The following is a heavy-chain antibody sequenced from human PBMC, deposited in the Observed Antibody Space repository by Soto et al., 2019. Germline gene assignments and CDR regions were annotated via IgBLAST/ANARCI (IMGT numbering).Heavy chain of an antibody. CDR1: GGSFSGYY. CDR3: ARHPGYCSGGSCNGQYTLDV. J-gene: IGHJ6*02. CDR2: MYYNGST. D-gene: IGHD2-15*01. Sequence: SETLSLTCAVYGGSFSGYYGGWIRQPPGKGLEWIGSMYYNGSTYYNPSLKSRVTISADTSQNQFSLDLTSVTATDTAVYFCARHPGYCSGGSCNGQYTLDVWGQGTTVTVSS. V-gene: IGHV4-39*01.